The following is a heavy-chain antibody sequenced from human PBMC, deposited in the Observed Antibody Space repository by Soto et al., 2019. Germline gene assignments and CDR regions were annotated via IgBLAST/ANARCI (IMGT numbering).Heavy chain of an antibody. CDR1: GGPISSGNYY. Sequence: SETLSLTCTVSGGPISSGNYYWSWIRQHPGKGLEWIGYMYYSGSTYYNPSLKSRVTISVDTSKNQFSLKLSSVTAADTAVYYCASSYYDILTVHYTVETFDYWGQGSLVTVSP. CDR2: MYYSGST. D-gene: IGHD3-9*01. CDR3: ASSYYDILTVHYTVETFDY. V-gene: IGHV4-30-4*01. J-gene: IGHJ4*02.